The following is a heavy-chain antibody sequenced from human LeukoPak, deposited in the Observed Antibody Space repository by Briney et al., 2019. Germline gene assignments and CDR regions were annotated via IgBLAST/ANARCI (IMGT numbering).Heavy chain of an antibody. CDR1: GYTFTGHY. CDR3: ARLPGQTYDFWSGYYTYFDY. D-gene: IGHD3-3*01. J-gene: IGHJ4*02. V-gene: IGHV1-2*02. Sequence: GASVKVSCKASGYTFTGHYMHWVRQAPGQGLEWMGWINPNSGGTNYAQKFQGRVTMTRDTSISTAYMELSRLRSDDTAVYYCARLPGQTYDFWSGYYTYFDYWGQGTLVTVSS. CDR2: INPNSGGT.